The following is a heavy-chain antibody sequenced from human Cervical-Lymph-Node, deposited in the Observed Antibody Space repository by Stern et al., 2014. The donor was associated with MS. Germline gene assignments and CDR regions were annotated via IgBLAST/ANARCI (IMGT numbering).Heavy chain of an antibody. V-gene: IGHV3-66*01. J-gene: IGHJ4*02. CDR1: GFTISKNY. D-gene: IGHD1-14*01. CDR2: IHYDAST. CDR3: ARGGASRN. Sequence: VQLVQSGGGLVQPGGSLRLSCAGSGFTISKNYMSWVRQAPGKGLEWISVIHYDASTYFAASVKGRFNTSRDDSKNTFYLQMNNLRVEDTAVYYCARGGASRNWGQGTLVLVSS.